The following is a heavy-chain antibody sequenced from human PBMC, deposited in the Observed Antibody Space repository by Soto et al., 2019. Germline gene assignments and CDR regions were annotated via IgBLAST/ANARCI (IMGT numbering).Heavy chain of an antibody. CDR1: GFTFSFYG. D-gene: IGHD7-27*01. V-gene: IGHV3-30*18. CDR3: AKDLGHGGRGAFDI. J-gene: IGHJ3*02. CDR2: ISYDGSNK. Sequence: QVQLVESGGGVVQPGRSLRLSCAASGFTFSFYGMHWVRQAPGKGLGWVAVISYDGSNKYYADSVKGRFTISRDNSKNTLYLQMNSRRAEDTALYYCAKDLGHGGRGAFDIWGQGTMVTVSS.